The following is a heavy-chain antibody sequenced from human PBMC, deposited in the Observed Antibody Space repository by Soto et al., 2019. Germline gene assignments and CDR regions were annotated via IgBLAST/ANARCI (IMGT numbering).Heavy chain of an antibody. CDR3: ARRLYYDSSGFEGGGMDV. V-gene: IGHV4-39*01. D-gene: IGHD3-22*01. Sequence: SETLSLTCPVSGGSISSSSYYWGWIRQPPGKGLEWIGSIYYSGSTYYNPSLKSRVTISVDTSKNQFSLKLSSVTAADTAVYYCARRLYYDSSGFEGGGMDVWGQGTTVTVSS. CDR1: GGSISSSSYY. J-gene: IGHJ6*02. CDR2: IYYSGST.